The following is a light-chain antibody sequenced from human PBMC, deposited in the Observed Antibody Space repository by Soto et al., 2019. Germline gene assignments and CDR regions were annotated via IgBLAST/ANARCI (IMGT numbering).Light chain of an antibody. CDR2: DVT. CDR1: SNDVGGYNY. CDR3: SSYTSSTTLV. V-gene: IGLV2-14*03. J-gene: IGLJ2*01. Sequence: HSALTQPASVSGSPGQSITISCTGTSNDVGGYNYVSWYQQHPGKAPKLMIYDVTTRPSGVSNRFSGSKSGNTASLTISGLQADDEADYYCSSYTSSTTLVFGGGTKLTVL.